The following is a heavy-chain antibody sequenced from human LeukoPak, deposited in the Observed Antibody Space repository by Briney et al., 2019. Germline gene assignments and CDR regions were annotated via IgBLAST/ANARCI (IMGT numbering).Heavy chain of an antibody. D-gene: IGHD3-10*01. V-gene: IGHV3-30*04. Sequence: GRSLRLSCAASGFTLSAYSMHWVRQAPGKGLEWAAVVSSIGRQECYADSVKGRFTISGDDSKNTLYLQMTSLTVEDTGLYYCARAFAGAPFDLWGRGTLVTVSS. CDR1: GFTLSAYS. CDR3: ARAFAGAPFDL. J-gene: IGHJ2*01. CDR2: VSSIGRQE.